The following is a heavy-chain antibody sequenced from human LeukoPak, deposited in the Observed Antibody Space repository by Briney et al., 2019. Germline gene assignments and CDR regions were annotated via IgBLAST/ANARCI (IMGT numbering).Heavy chain of an antibody. V-gene: IGHV3-23*01. D-gene: IGHD2-2*01. CDR2: ISGSGGST. CDR1: GFTFSGYA. J-gene: IGHJ5*02. CDR3: AKMYQLHNWFDP. Sequence: GGSLRLSCAASGFTFSGYAMSWVRQAPGKGLEWVSAISGSGGSTYYADSVKGRCTISRDNSKNTLYLQMNSLRAEDTAVYYCAKMYQLHNWFDPWGQGTLVTVSS.